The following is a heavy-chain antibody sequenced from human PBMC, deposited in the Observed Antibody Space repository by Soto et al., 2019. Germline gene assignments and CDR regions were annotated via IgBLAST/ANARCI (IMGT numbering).Heavy chain of an antibody. CDR3: ARLYIVGANDFDY. CDR1: GGSISSSNW. CDR2: IYHSGST. V-gene: IGHV4-4*02. J-gene: IGHJ4*02. D-gene: IGHD1-26*01. Sequence: SETLSLTCAVSGGSISSSNWWSWVRQPPGKGLEWIGEIYHSGSTNYNPSLKSRVTISVDKSKNQFSLKLSSVTAADTAVYYCARLYIVGANDFDYWGQGTRVTVSS.